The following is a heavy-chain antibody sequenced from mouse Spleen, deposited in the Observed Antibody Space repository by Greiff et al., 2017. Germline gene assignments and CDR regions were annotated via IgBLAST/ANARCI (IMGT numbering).Heavy chain of an antibody. V-gene: IGHV14-2*01. CDR1: GFNIKDYY. D-gene: IGHD1-1*01. CDR2: IDPEDGET. J-gene: IGHJ1*03. Sequence: EVQLVESGAELVKPGASVKLSCTASGFNIKDYYMHWVKQRTEQGLEWIGRIDPEDGETKYAPKFQGKATITADTSSNTAYLQLSSLTSEDTAVYYCAALTTVVATSYWYFDVWGTGTTVTVSS. CDR3: AALTTVVATSYWYFDV.